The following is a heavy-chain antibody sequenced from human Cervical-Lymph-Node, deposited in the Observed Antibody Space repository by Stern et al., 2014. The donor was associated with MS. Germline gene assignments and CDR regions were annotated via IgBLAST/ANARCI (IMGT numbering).Heavy chain of an antibody. Sequence: EVQLVESGGGLVQPGGSLRLSCAASGFTFSTYWMHWVRQAPGKVLVWVSRSNSDGTTTRYADSVKGRFTISRDNAKNTLYLQMNSLRVEDTAVYYCVRGRGSGWGYTMDVWGQGTTVTVSS. D-gene: IGHD6-19*01. CDR3: VRGRGSGWGYTMDV. J-gene: IGHJ6*02. CDR1: GFTFSTYW. CDR2: SNSDGTTT. V-gene: IGHV3-74*01.